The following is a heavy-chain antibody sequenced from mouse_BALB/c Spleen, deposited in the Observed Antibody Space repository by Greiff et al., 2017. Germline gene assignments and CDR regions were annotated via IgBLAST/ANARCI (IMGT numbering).Heavy chain of an antibody. CDR2: ILPGSGST. J-gene: IGHJ3*01. V-gene: IGHV1-9*01. CDR1: GYTFSSYW. D-gene: IGHD4-1*01. Sequence: QVQLQQSGAELMKPGASVKISCKATGYTFSSYWIEWVKQRPGHGLEWIGEILPGSGSTNYNEKFKGKATFTADTSSNTAYMQLSSLTSEDSAVYYCARRGLGGPAWFAYWGQGTLVTVSA. CDR3: ARRGLGGPAWFAY.